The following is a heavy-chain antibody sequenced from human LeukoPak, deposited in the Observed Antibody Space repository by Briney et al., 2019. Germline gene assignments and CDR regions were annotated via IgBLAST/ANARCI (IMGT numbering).Heavy chain of an antibody. CDR2: INSDGSRT. CDR1: GFXFSTYW. V-gene: IGHV3-74*01. Sequence: GGSLRLSCAASGFXFSTYWMHWVRQAPGKGQVWLSRINSDGSRTTYADSVKGRFTISRDNAKNTLYLQMNSLRTEDTAVYYCARPETQYSSGLDGFDIWGQGTMVTVSS. D-gene: IGHD6-19*01. CDR3: ARPETQYSSGLDGFDI. J-gene: IGHJ3*02.